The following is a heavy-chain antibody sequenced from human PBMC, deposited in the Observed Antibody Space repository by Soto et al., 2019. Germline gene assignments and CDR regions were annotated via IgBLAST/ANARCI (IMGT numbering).Heavy chain of an antibody. CDR1: SGSISNVAYF. CDR3: ARDGGDSDAFDI. D-gene: IGHD2-21*02. Sequence: SETLSLTCIVSSGSISNVAYFWAWIRQPPGKGLEWIGSIYYTGNTYFNPSLKSRVTMSVDTSKNQFSLEVNSVTAADTAVYYCARDGGDSDAFDIWGQGTMVT. V-gene: IGHV4-39*07. CDR2: IYYTGNT. J-gene: IGHJ3*02.